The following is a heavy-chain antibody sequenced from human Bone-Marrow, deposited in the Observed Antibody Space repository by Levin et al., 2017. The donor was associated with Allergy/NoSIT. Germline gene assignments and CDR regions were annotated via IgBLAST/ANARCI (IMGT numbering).Heavy chain of an antibody. V-gene: IGHV3-33*01. CDR2: IWYDGSNK. CDR1: GFTFSSYG. Sequence: PGGSLRLSCAASGFTFSSYGMHWVRQAPGKGLEWVAVIWYDGSNKYYADSVKGRFTISRDNSKNTLYLQMNSLRAEDTAVYYCARDLYSSGWFDYWGQGTLVTVSS. J-gene: IGHJ4*02. D-gene: IGHD6-19*01. CDR3: ARDLYSSGWFDY.